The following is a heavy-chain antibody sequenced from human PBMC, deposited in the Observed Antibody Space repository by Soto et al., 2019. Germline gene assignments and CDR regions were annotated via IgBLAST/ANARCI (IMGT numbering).Heavy chain of an antibody. Sequence: GGSLRLSCAASGFTFSSYDMHWVRQATGKGLEWVSAIGTAGDTYYPGSVKGRFTISRENAKNSLYLQMNSLRAEATAVYYCARQPSGVWRTYGMDVWGQGTTVTVSS. CDR2: IGTAGDT. V-gene: IGHV3-13*01. CDR3: ARQPSGVWRTYGMDV. D-gene: IGHD3-10*01. J-gene: IGHJ6*02. CDR1: GFTFSSYD.